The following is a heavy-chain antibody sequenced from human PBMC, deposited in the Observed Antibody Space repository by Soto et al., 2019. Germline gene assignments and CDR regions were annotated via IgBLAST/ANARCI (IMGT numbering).Heavy chain of an antibody. CDR3: TKVLTAEQFYPSDS. CDR2: ITGSGDSA. V-gene: IGHV3-23*01. Sequence: LRLSCAASGFVFRDYATTWVRQAPGKGLEWVSAITGSGDSAYHADAVKGRFTISRDNSNNKLSLQMNSLRADDTAVCYCTKVLTAEQFYPSDSWGQGTLVTVSS. J-gene: IGHJ4*02. D-gene: IGHD2-21*02. CDR1: GFVFRDYA.